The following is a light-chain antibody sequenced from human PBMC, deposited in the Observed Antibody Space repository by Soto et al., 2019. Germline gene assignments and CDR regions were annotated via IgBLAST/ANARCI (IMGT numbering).Light chain of an antibody. J-gene: IGKJ4*01. Sequence: DIQMTQSPSSLSASVGDRVTITCRASQSISSYLNWYQQKPGKAPKLLIYAASSLQSGVPSRFSGSGSGTDFTLTISSLQPEDFATYYCQQSYSKSTFGGGTKVEIK. CDR1: QSISSY. CDR3: QQSYSKST. CDR2: AAS. V-gene: IGKV1-39*01.